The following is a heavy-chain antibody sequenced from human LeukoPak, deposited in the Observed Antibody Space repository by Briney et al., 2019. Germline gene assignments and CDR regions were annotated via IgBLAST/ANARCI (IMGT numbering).Heavy chain of an antibody. Sequence: ASVKLSCTASGYTFTSYDINWVRQATGQGLEWMGWMNPNSGNTGYAQTFKGRVTITRNTSINTAYLELSSLRSEDTAVYYCARNQFEIWGKGTMVTVSS. J-gene: IGHJ3*02. V-gene: IGHV1-8*03. CDR1: GYTFTSYD. CDR2: MNPNSGNT. CDR3: ARNQFEI.